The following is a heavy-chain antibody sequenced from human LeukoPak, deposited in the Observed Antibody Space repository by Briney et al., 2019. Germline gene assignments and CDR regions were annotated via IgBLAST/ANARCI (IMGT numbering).Heavy chain of an antibody. J-gene: IGHJ6*02. CDR1: GGSISGYF. CDR3: ARHDPVGHFLRGMDV. D-gene: IGHD2/OR15-2a*01. CDR2: IYYTGSSI. Sequence: SETLSLTCAVSGGSISGYFWSWSRQPPGRGLEWIGYIYYTGSSIIYNPSLRSCVTMSVDVSKNQFSLDLTSVTAADTAVYYCARHDPVGHFLRGMDVWGQGTTVTVSS. V-gene: IGHV4-59*08.